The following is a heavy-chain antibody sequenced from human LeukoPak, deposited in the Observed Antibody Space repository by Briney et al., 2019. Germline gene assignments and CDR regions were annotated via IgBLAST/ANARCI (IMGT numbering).Heavy chain of an antibody. D-gene: IGHD3-10*01. J-gene: IGHJ5*02. CDR1: GFAFSAKY. V-gene: IGHV3-53*01. Sequence: GGSLRLSCAASGFAFSAKYMTWVRQAPGKGLEWVSVIYSDGDTYYSDFVRGRFTISRDNSKNTLYLQMNSLRAEDTAVYYCARPLMYYYGSETYFWFDPWGQGTLVTVSS. CDR3: ARPLMYYYGSETYFWFDP. CDR2: IYSDGDT.